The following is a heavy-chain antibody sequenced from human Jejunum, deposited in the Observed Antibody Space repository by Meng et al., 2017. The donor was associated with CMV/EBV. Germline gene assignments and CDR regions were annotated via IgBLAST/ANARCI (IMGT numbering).Heavy chain of an antibody. CDR2: IWYDGTTK. V-gene: IGHV3-33*03. J-gene: IGHJ6*02. CDR3: AKDLGGSGYCSSTSCYYYYGMDV. Sequence: IHWVRQDPGNGLDWVANIWYDGTTKYYEDSVEGRFTISRDNSKNMVYLQMTNLRAEDTAIYYCAKDLGGSGYCSSTSCYYYYGMDVWGQGTTVTVSS. D-gene: IGHD2-2*01.